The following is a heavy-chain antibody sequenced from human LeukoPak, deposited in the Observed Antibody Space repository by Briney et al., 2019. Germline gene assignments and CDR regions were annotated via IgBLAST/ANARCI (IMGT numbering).Heavy chain of an antibody. CDR3: ARVLRYFDRGAFDI. CDR1: GFTFSSYS. Sequence: PAGSLRLSCAASGFTFSSYSMNWVRQAPGKGLEWVSSISSSSSYIYYADSVKGRFTISRDNAKNSLYLQMNSLRAEDTTVYYCARVLRYFDRGAFDIWGQGTMVTVSS. D-gene: IGHD3-9*01. V-gene: IGHV3-21*01. J-gene: IGHJ3*02. CDR2: ISSSSSYI.